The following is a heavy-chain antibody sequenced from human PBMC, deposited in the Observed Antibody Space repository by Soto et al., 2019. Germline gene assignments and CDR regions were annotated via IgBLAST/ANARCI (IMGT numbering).Heavy chain of an antibody. CDR2: IYFRGTT. V-gene: IGHV4-59*01. D-gene: IGHD3-22*01. Sequence: SETLSLTCTFSGCSISSYYWSWIRQPPGKGLEWIGYIYFRGTTNYNPSLKSRVTMSADTSKNQFSLKLNSVTAADTAVYYCARMNYYDTSGYPFDYWGQGMMVTVS. CDR1: GCSISSYY. CDR3: ARMNYYDTSGYPFDY. J-gene: IGHJ4*02.